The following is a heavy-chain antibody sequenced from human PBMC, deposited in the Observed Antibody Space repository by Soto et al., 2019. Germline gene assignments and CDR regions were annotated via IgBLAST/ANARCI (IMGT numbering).Heavy chain of an antibody. D-gene: IGHD3-16*02. CDR1: GYPFTSYD. Sequence: GASLKVSCKSSGYPFTSYDSNWVRQATGQGLEWMGWMNPNSGSTGYAQKFQGRVTMTRNTSISTAYMELSSLRSEDTAVYYCARPLVGWSYRYPGYDYWGQGTLVTVS. CDR2: MNPNSGST. V-gene: IGHV1-8*01. J-gene: IGHJ4*02. CDR3: ARPLVGWSYRYPGYDY.